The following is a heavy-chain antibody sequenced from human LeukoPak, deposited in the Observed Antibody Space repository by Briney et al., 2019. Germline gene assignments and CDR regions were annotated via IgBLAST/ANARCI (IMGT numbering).Heavy chain of an antibody. CDR1: GGSISSYY. CDR3: ARGVGGITIFGVVTYFDY. Sequence: SETLSLTCTVSGGSISSYYWSWIRQPPGKGLEWIGYIYYSGSTNYNPSLKSRVTISVDTSKNQFSLKLSSVTAADTAVYYCARGVGGITIFGVVTYFDYWGQGTLVTVSS. CDR2: IYYSGST. V-gene: IGHV4-59*01. D-gene: IGHD3-3*01. J-gene: IGHJ4*02.